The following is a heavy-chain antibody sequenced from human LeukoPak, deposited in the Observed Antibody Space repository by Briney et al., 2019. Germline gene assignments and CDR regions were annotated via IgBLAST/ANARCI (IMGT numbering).Heavy chain of an antibody. Sequence: SETLSLTCAVYGGSFSDYFWGWIRQPPGKGLEWIGEINHSGRTYYNPSLKSRVTISVDTSKNQFSPNLSSVTAADTAVYYCARDVVVVPAAIHYGMDVWGQGTTVTVSS. J-gene: IGHJ6*02. CDR2: INHSGRT. CDR3: ARDVVVVPAAIHYGMDV. V-gene: IGHV4-34*01. D-gene: IGHD2-2*01. CDR1: GGSFSDYF.